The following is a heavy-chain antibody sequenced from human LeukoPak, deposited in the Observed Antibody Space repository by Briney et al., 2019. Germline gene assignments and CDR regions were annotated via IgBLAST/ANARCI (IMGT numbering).Heavy chain of an antibody. CDR1: GYTFTSYD. D-gene: IGHD6-13*01. V-gene: IGHV1-8*01. Sequence: ASVQVSCKASGYTFTSYDINWVRQAPGQGLEWMGWMNPTSGDTGYAQKFQGRVIMTRSTSISTAYMQLNSLTSEDTAVYYCARGQGSSAEGYWGQGTLVTVSS. CDR3: ARGQGSSAEGY. CDR2: MNPTSGDT. J-gene: IGHJ4*02.